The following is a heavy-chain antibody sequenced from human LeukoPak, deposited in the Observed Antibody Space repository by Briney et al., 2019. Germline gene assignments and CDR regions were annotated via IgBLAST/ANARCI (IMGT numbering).Heavy chain of an antibody. CDR3: ARAVGSLDAFDI. Sequence: GGSLRLSCAASGFTFSSYSMNWVRQAPGKGLEWVSSISSSSSYIYYADSVKGRFTISRDNAKSSLYLQMNSLRAEDTAVYYCARAVGSLDAFDIWGQGTMVTVSS. CDR1: GFTFSSYS. V-gene: IGHV3-21*01. J-gene: IGHJ3*02. CDR2: ISSSSSYI. D-gene: IGHD1-26*01.